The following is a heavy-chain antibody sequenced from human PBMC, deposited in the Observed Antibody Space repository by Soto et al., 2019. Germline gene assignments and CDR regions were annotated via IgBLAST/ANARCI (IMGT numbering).Heavy chain of an antibody. CDR2: ISGSGGST. CDR3: AKDRADYGNSCFDN. J-gene: IGHJ4*02. V-gene: IGHV3-23*01. Sequence: PGGSLRLSCAASEFTFSSYAMSWVRQAPGKGLEWVSAISGSGGSTYYADSLKGRFTISRDNSKNTLYLQMNSLRAEDTAVYYCAKDRADYGNSCFDNWGQGTLVTVSS. D-gene: IGHD4-17*01. CDR1: EFTFSSYA.